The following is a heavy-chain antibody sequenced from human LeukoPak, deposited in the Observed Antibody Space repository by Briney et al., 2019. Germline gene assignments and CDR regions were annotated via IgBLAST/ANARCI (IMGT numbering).Heavy chain of an antibody. CDR3: ARLGVGATRDAFDI. V-gene: IGHV3-20*04. J-gene: IGHJ3*02. CDR2: INWNGGST. CDR1: GFTFDDYG. D-gene: IGHD1-26*01. Sequence: GGSLRLSCAASGFTFDDYGMSWVRQAPGKGLEWVSGINWNGGSTGYADSVKGRFTISRDNAKNSLYLQMNSLRAEDTALYYCARLGVGATRDAFDIWGQGTMVTVSS.